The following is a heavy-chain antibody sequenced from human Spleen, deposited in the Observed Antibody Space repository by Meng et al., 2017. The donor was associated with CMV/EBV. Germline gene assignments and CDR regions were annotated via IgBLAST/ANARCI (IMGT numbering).Heavy chain of an antibody. V-gene: IGHV3-48*04. CDR2: IISGGSII. Sequence: GGSLRLSCAASRFIFSAYSVNWVRQASGKGLEWVSNIISGGSIIYYADSVKGRFTISRDNAKNSLYLQMNSLRAEDTAVYYCARDVSRYFDPPCPWGQGTLVTVSS. D-gene: IGHD3-9*01. CDR1: RFIFSAYS. J-gene: IGHJ5*02. CDR3: ARDVSRYFDPPCP.